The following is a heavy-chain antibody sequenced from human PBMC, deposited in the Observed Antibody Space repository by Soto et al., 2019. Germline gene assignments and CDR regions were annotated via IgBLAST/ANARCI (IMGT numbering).Heavy chain of an antibody. J-gene: IGHJ5*02. V-gene: IGHV4-30-2*01. CDR2: IYHSGST. D-gene: IGHD2-2*01. CDR1: GGSISSGGYS. CDR3: ARVPDR. Sequence: QLQLQESGSGLVKPSQTLSLTCAVSGGSISSGGYSWSWIRQPPGKGLEWIGYIYHSGSTYYNPSPKGRVTLSIGRAKNQVPLKLSSVTAADTAVYYCARVPDRWGQGTLVTVSS.